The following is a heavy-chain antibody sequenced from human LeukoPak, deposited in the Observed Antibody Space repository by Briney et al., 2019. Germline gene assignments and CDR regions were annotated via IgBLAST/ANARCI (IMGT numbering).Heavy chain of an antibody. CDR3: ARYSSSWFDY. D-gene: IGHD6-13*01. CDR1: GGSISSYY. J-gene: IGHJ4*02. CDR2: IYYSGST. V-gene: IGHV4-59*01. Sequence: PWETLSLTCTVSGGSISSYYWSWIRQPPGKGLEWIGYIYYSGSTNYNPSLKSRVTISVDTSKNQFSLKLSSVTAADTAVYYCARYSSSWFDYWGQGTLVTVSS.